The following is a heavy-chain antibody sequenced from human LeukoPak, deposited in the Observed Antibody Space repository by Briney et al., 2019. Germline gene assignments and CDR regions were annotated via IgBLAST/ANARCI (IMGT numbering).Heavy chain of an antibody. CDR1: GFTFSSYW. CDR3: ATDLGGYYSGSGTYWGSLDY. Sequence: GGSLRLSCAASGFTFSSYWMSWVRQAPGKGLEWVGRIKRKSDGGTPDSAAPVKGRFTISRDDSKNTLYLQMNSLKTEDAAVYYCATDLGGYYSGSGTYWGSLDYWGQGTVVTVSS. CDR2: IKRKSDGGTP. V-gene: IGHV3-15*01. D-gene: IGHD3-10*01. J-gene: IGHJ4*02.